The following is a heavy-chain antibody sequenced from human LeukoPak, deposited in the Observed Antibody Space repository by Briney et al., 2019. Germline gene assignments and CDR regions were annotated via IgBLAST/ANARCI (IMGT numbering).Heavy chain of an antibody. Sequence: GGSLRLSCSASGLTFSDYYMSWIRQAPGKGLEWVSYISSRGSTIYYADSVKGRFTISRDNAKNSLYLQMNSLRAEDTAVYYCARDGGPSIVYYYGMDVWGQGSTVTVSS. CDR1: GLTFSDYY. D-gene: IGHD2-21*01. CDR2: ISSRGSTI. CDR3: ARDGGPSIVYYYGMDV. V-gene: IGHV3-11*01. J-gene: IGHJ6*02.